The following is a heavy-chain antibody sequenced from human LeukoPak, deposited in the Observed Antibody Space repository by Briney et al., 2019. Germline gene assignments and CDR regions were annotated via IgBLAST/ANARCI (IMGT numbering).Heavy chain of an antibody. D-gene: IGHD1-26*01. CDR2: ISGSGGST. Sequence: PGGSLRLPCEAPGFTFTSYGLGWARQAPGKGLEWVSAISGSGGSTYYADSVKGRFTISRDNSKNTLYLQMNSLRAEDTAVYYCAKSAGRPWGQGTLVTVSS. J-gene: IGHJ5*02. V-gene: IGHV3-23*01. CDR3: AKSAGRP. CDR1: GFTFTSYG.